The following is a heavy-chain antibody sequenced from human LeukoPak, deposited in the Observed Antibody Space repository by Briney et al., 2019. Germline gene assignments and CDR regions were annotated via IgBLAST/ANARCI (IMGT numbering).Heavy chain of an antibody. CDR3: ARVGTGNDAFDI. V-gene: IGHV4-61*01. J-gene: IGHJ3*02. D-gene: IGHD1-1*01. Sequence: SETLSLTCSVSGGSFSSGSYYWSWIRQPPGKGLEWIGYIYYSGSTNYNPSLKSRVTISVDTSKNQFSLKLSSVTAADTAVYYCARVGTGNDAFDIWGQGTMVTVSS. CDR2: IYYSGST. CDR1: GGSFSSGSYY.